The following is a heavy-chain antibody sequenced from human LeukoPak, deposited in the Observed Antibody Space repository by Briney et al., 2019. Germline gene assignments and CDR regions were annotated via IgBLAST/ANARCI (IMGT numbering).Heavy chain of an antibody. J-gene: IGHJ4*02. CDR1: GFTFNIYA. CDR3: ARGRDGYNSLDY. D-gene: IGHD5-24*01. CDR2: ISYDGINK. Sequence: HSGGSLRLSCAASGFTFNIYAIHWVRQAPGKGLEWVAVISYDGINKYYADSVKGRFTISRDNSKNTLYLQMNSLRAEDTAVYYCARGRDGYNSLDYWGQGTLVTVSS. V-gene: IGHV3-30*04.